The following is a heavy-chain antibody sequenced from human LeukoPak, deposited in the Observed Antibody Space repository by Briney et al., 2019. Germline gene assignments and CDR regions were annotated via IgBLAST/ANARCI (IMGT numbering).Heavy chain of an antibody. CDR2: IFYTGST. Sequence: SETLSLTCSVSGGSISGYYWSWIRQPPGKGLEWIGYIFYTGSTNYNPSLKSRVTISVVTSKTQFSLKLKSVTASDTAVYYCARITSGGAHFDPWGQGTLVTVSS. CDR1: GGSISGYY. J-gene: IGHJ5*02. V-gene: IGHV4-59*08. D-gene: IGHD3-10*01. CDR3: ARITSGGAHFDP.